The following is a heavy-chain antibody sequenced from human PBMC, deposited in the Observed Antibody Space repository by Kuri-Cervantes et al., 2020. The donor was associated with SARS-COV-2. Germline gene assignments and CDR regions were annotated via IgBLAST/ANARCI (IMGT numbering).Heavy chain of an antibody. J-gene: IGHJ6*03. CDR1: GFTFSNYA. CDR2: ISGSGSYI. V-gene: IGHV3-21*04. CDR3: ARVAGEGPIYYYYMDV. Sequence: GESLKISCAASGFTFSNYAMNWVRQAPGKALEWVSSISGSGSYIYYADSVKGRVTISRESGENSLFLHMNSLRGDDTAVYYCARVAGEGPIYYYYMDVWGKGTTVTVSS. D-gene: IGHD2-21*01.